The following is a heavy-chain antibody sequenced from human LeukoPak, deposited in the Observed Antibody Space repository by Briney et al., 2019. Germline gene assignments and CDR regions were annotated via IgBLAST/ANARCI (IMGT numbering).Heavy chain of an antibody. J-gene: IGHJ4*02. V-gene: IGHV3-30*02. CDR3: AKDRQWLTANFDY. Sequence: GGSLLLSCAASGFTFSSYGMHWVRQAPGKGLEWVAFIRYDGSNKYYADSVKGGFTISRDNSKNTLYLQMNSLRAEDTAVYYCAKDRQWLTANFDYWGQETLVTVSS. CDR2: IRYDGSNK. CDR1: GFTFSSYG. D-gene: IGHD6-19*01.